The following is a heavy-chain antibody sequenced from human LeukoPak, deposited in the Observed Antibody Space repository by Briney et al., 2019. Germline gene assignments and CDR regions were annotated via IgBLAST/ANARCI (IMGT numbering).Heavy chain of an antibody. D-gene: IGHD4-17*01. Sequence: PSETLSLTCAVYGGTFSSYYWSWIRQPPGKGLEWIGEINHSGSTNYNPSLKSRVTISVDTSKNQFSLKLSSVTAADTAVYYCARAPYGPPPNYFDYWGEGTLVTVSS. J-gene: IGHJ4*02. V-gene: IGHV4-34*01. CDR2: INHSGST. CDR3: ARAPYGPPPNYFDY. CDR1: GGTFSSYY.